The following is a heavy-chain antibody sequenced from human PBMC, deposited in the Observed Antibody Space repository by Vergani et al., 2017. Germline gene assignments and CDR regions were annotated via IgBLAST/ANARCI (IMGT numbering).Heavy chain of an antibody. V-gene: IGHV4-4*02. D-gene: IGHD6-19*01. CDR3: ASEGGGRSSGWSYAIDV. CDR1: GGSISSSNW. J-gene: IGHJ3*01. Sequence: QVQLPESGPGLVKPSGPLSLSCAVSGGSISSSNWWSWVRQPPGKGLEWIGEIYHSGRTNYNPSLKSRVTISVDKSKNQFPLKLSSVTAADTAVYYCASEGGGRSSGWSYAIDVWGQGTMVTVSS. CDR2: IYHSGRT.